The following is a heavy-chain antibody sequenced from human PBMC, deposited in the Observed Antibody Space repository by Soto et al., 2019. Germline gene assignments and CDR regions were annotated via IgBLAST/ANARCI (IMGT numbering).Heavy chain of an antibody. CDR1: GGTFSSYA. V-gene: IGHV1-69*01. CDR2: FIPIFGTA. CDR3: ARYAGTGTTYYYYYGMDV. D-gene: IGHD1-7*01. Sequence: QVQLVQSGAEVKKPGSSVKVSCKASGGTFSSYAISWVRQAPGQGLEWMGWFIPIFGTANYAQKFQGRVTITADESTSTAYMELSSLRSEDTAVYYCARYAGTGTTYYYYYGMDVWGQGTTVTVSS. J-gene: IGHJ6*02.